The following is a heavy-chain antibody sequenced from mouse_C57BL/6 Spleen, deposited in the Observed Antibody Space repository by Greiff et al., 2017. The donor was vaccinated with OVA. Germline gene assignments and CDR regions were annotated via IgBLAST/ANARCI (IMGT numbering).Heavy chain of an antibody. V-gene: IGHV1-82*01. Sequence: VKLVESGPELVKPGASVKISCKASGYAFSSSWMNWVKQRPGKGLEWIGRIYPGDGDTNYNGKFKGKATLTADKSSSTAYMQLSSLTSEDSAVYFCARGLTGRGAMDYWGQGTSVTVSS. D-gene: IGHD4-1*01. CDR2: IYPGDGDT. J-gene: IGHJ4*01. CDR3: ARGLTGRGAMDY. CDR1: GYAFSSSW.